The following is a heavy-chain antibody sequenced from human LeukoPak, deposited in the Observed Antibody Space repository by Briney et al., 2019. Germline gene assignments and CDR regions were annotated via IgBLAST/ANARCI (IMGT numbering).Heavy chain of an antibody. Sequence: PGGSLRLSCAASGFTFSRYWMHWVRQAPGKGLMWVSRISPDGSTTLYADFVKGRFTISRDNTKNSLYLQMNSLRGEDTAFYYCAKGGGAVAGLFDYWGQGTLVIVSS. CDR2: ISPDGSTT. V-gene: IGHV3-74*03. CDR1: GFTFSRYW. D-gene: IGHD6-19*01. CDR3: AKGGGAVAGLFDY. J-gene: IGHJ4*02.